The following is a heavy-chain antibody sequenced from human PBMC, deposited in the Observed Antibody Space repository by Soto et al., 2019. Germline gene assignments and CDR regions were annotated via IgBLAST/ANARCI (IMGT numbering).Heavy chain of an antibody. J-gene: IGHJ6*02. CDR2: ISGSGGTT. CDR3: AKYCSSTSCLVVYGTDV. CDR1: GFTFSSYA. V-gene: IGHV3-23*01. Sequence: EVQLLESGGGLVQPGGSLRLSCAASGFTFSSYAMSWVRQAPGKGLEWVSAISGSGGTTYYTDSVKGRFTISRDNSKNTLYLQMNSLRVEDTAVYYCAKYCSSTSCLVVYGTDVWGQGTTVTVSS. D-gene: IGHD2-2*01.